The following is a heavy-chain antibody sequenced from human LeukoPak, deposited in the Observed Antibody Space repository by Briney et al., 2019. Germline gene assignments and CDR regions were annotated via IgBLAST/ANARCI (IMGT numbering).Heavy chain of an antibody. CDR3: ARVYGSGYDFRGAFDI. CDR1: GVSISTYY. Sequence: SETLSLTCTVSGVSISTYYWTCIRQPPGKGLECIGYIYYRGSTNYNPSLKSRVTISVDTPKNQFSLKLSSVTAADTAVYYCARVYGSGYDFRGAFDIWGQGTMVTVSS. J-gene: IGHJ3*02. D-gene: IGHD5-12*01. CDR2: IYYRGST. V-gene: IGHV4-59*01.